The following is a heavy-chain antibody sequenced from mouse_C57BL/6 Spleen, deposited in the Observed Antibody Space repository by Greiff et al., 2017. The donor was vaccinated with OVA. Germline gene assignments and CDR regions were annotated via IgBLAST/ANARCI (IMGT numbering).Heavy chain of an antibody. CDR1: GYTFTSYW. CDR2: IDPNSGGT. J-gene: IGHJ3*01. D-gene: IGHD2-4*01. Sequence: QVQLQQPGAELVKPGASVKLSCKASGYTFTSYWMHWVKQRPGRGLEWIGRIDPNSGGTKYNEKFKSKATLTVDKPSSTAYMQLSSLTSEDSAVYYCASGEAIYYDYDGAWCAYWGQGTLVTVSA. CDR3: ASGEAIYYDYDGAWCAY. V-gene: IGHV1-72*01.